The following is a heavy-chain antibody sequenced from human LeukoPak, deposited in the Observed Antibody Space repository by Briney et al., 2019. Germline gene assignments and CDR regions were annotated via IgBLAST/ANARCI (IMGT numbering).Heavy chain of an antibody. CDR3: ARDPGGGAGNYWFDP. CDR1: GGSISSGDYY. V-gene: IGHV4-30-4*01. Sequence: PSQTLSLTCTVSGGSISSGDYYWSWIRQPPGKGLEWIGHIYYSGSTYYTPSLKSRVIISVDTSNNQFSLKLSSVTAADTAVYYCARDPGGGAGNYWFDPWGQGTLVIVSS. CDR2: IYYSGST. J-gene: IGHJ5*02. D-gene: IGHD3-16*01.